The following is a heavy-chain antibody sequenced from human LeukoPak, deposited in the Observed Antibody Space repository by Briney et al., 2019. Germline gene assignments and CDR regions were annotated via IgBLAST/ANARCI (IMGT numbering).Heavy chain of an antibody. V-gene: IGHV3-9*03. CDR2: ISWNSGSI. CDR1: GFTFGDYA. CDR3: PKEASIVRARWGAFDI. J-gene: IGHJ3*02. D-gene: IGHD1-26*01. Sequence: GGSLRLSCGASGFTFGDYAMHWVRQAPGKGLEGVSGISWNSGSIGYADSVRGRFHISRDNPKHSLYMQMHSLTAADMDLHYCPKEASIVRARWGAFDIWGQGTMVTVSS.